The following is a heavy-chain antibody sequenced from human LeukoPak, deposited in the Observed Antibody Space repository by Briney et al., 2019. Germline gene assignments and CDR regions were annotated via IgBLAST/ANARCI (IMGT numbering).Heavy chain of an antibody. CDR1: GYTFSSYS. Sequence: GGSLRLSCVASGYTFSSYSINWVRHAPGKGLERVSSISVRSNYIYYADSVRGRFSISRDDARDSLYLQMNSLRAEDTAVYFCVRLRRNSDTSGFYYYYDFWGQGTLVTVSS. CDR2: ISVRSNYI. CDR3: VRLRRNSDTSGFYYYYDF. J-gene: IGHJ4*02. D-gene: IGHD3-22*01. V-gene: IGHV3-21*01.